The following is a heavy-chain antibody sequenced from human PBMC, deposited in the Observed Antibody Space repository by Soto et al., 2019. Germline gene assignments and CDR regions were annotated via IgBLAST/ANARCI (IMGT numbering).Heavy chain of an antibody. J-gene: IGHJ6*02. Sequence: ASVKVSCKASGFTFTSYGISWVRQAPGQGLEWMGWISAYNDNTNYAQKLQGRVTMTTDTSTSTAYMELRSLRSDDTAVYYCARDRCSSTSCYGVYYYYGMDVWGQGTTVTVSS. D-gene: IGHD2-2*01. V-gene: IGHV1-18*01. CDR1: GFTFTSYG. CDR3: ARDRCSSTSCYGVYYYYGMDV. CDR2: ISAYNDNT.